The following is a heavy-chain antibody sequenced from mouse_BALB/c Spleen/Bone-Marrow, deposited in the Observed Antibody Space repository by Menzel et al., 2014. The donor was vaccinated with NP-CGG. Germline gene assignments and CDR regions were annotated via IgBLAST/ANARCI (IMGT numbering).Heavy chain of an antibody. CDR2: INPGSGGT. D-gene: IGHD2-13*01. Sequence: QVQLQQSGAELVRPGTSVKVSCKASGYAFTNYLIEWVKQRPGQGLEWIGVINPGSGGTNYNEKFKGKATLTADKSSSTACMQLSSLTSDDSAVYFCARRDYSFAYWGQGTLVTVSA. J-gene: IGHJ3*01. CDR1: GYAFTNYL. V-gene: IGHV1-54*01. CDR3: ARRDYSFAY.